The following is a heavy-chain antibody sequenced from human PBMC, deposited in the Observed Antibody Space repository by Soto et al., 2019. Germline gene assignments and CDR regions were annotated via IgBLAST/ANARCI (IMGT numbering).Heavy chain of an antibody. J-gene: IGHJ5*02. V-gene: IGHV4-59*01. CDR2: IYYSGST. CDR3: AGAYNWFDP. Sequence: SETMSLTCTVSGGSISSYYWSWIRQPPGKGLEWIGYIYYSGSTNYNPSLKSRVTISVDTSKNQFSLKLSSVTAADTAVYYCAGAYNWFDPWGQGTLVTVS. CDR1: GGSISSYY.